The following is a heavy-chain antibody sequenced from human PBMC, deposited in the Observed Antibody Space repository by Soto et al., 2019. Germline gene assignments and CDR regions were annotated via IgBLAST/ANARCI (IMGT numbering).Heavy chain of an antibody. J-gene: IGHJ3*02. CDR1: GFTFTSSA. D-gene: IGHD2-2*01. V-gene: IGHV1-58*01. CDR3: AAVPRHCSSTSCYDMAFDI. CDR2: IVVGSGNT. Sequence: GASLKVSFKASGFTFTSSAVQWVRQARGQRLEWIGWIVVGSGNTNYAQKFQERVTITRDMSTSTAYMELSSLRSEDTAVYYCAAVPRHCSSTSCYDMAFDIWGQGTMVTVSS.